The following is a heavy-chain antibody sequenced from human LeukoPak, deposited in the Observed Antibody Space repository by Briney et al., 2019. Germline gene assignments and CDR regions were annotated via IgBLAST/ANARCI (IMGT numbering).Heavy chain of an antibody. D-gene: IGHD2-15*01. CDR2: ISYDGSNK. CDR1: GFTFSSYA. Sequence: GGSLRLSCAASGFTFSSYAMHCVRQAPGKGLEWVAVISYDGSNKYYADSVKGRFTISRDNSKNTLFLQMNSLRAEDTAVYYCAKTNVKYCSGGSCFDAFDIWGQGTMVTVSS. J-gene: IGHJ3*02. CDR3: AKTNVKYCSGGSCFDAFDI. V-gene: IGHV3-30*04.